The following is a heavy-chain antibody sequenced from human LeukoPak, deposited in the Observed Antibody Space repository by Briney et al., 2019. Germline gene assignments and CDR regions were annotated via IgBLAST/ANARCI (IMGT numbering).Heavy chain of an antibody. CDR3: AREDGSGSYPGYYYGMDV. V-gene: IGHV3-53*01. D-gene: IGHD3-10*01. Sequence: GGSLRLSCAASGFTVSSNYMNWVRQAPGKGLEWVSLIYTGGNTFYADSVKGRFTISRDISKNTLYLQMNSLRAEDTAVYYCAREDGSGSYPGYYYGMDVWGQGTTVTVSS. CDR1: GFTVSSNY. J-gene: IGHJ6*02. CDR2: IYTGGNT.